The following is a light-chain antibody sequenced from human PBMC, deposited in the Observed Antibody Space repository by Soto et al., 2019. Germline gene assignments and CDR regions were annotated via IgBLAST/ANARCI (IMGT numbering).Light chain of an antibody. Sequence: EIVLTQSPGTLSLSPGERATLSCRASQSVSSSYLAWYQQKPGQAPRLLIYGASSRATGIPDRFSGSGSGTDFTLTISRLEPEDFAEYYCHQYDSSPLTFGGGTKVEIK. J-gene: IGKJ4*01. V-gene: IGKV3-20*01. CDR3: HQYDSSPLT. CDR1: QSVSSSY. CDR2: GAS.